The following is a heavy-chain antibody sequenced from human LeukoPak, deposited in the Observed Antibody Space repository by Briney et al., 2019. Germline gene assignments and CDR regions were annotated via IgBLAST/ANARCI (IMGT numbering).Heavy chain of an antibody. CDR1: GYTFTSYG. J-gene: IGHJ4*02. D-gene: IGHD2-15*01. CDR3: ARDDCRGGSCYLRDY. CDR2: ISAYNGNT. Sequence: GASVKVSCKASGYTFTSYGISWVRQAPGQGLEWMGWISAYNGNTHYPQKLRGRVTMTTDTSTSTVHMELRSLRSDDTGMYYCARDDCRGGSCYLRDYWGQGSLVTVS. V-gene: IGHV1-18*01.